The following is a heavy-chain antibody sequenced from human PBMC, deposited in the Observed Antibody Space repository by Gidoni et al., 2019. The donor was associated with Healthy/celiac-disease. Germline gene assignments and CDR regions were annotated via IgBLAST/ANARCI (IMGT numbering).Heavy chain of an antibody. Sequence: QVQLVESGGGLVKPGGSLRLSCAASGCTFSDYYMSWIRQAPGKGLDWVSYISSSGSTIYYADSVKGRFTISRNNAKNSLYLQMNSLRAEDTAVYYCASRNYYDSSGYFLWGQGTLVTVSS. D-gene: IGHD3-22*01. V-gene: IGHV3-11*01. J-gene: IGHJ4*02. CDR2: ISSSGSTI. CDR3: ASRNYYDSSGYFL. CDR1: GCTFSDYY.